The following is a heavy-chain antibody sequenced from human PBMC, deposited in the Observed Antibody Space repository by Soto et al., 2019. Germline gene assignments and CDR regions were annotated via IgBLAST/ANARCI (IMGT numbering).Heavy chain of an antibody. D-gene: IGHD1-26*01. CDR3: ARDPTLLWMGVDY. CDR2: IWYDGSNK. V-gene: IGHV3-33*01. CDR1: GFTFSSYG. Sequence: QVQLVESGGGVVQPGGSLRLSCAAFGFTFSSYGMHWVRQAPGKGLEWVAVIWYDGSNKYYADSVKGRFTISRDNSKNLLYLQMNSLRAEDTAVYYCARDPTLLWMGVDYWGQGALVTVSS. J-gene: IGHJ4*02.